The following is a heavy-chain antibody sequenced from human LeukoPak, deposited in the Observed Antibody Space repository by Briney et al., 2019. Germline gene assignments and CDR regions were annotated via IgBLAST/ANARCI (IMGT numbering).Heavy chain of an antibody. CDR3: ARGQSSPVY. CDR1: GFTFSDYY. CDR2: ISGSDNTI. D-gene: IGHD3-10*01. J-gene: IGHJ4*02. V-gene: IGHV3-11*01. Sequence: GGSLRLSCAASGFTFSDYYMSWIRQAPRKGLEWVSYISGSDNTIYYADSVKGRFTISRDNTKNSLYLQMNSLRAEDTAVYYCARGQSSPVYWGQGTLVTVSS.